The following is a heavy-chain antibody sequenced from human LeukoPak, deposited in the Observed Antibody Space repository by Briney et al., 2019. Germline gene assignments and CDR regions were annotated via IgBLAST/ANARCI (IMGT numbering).Heavy chain of an antibody. CDR2: IWYDGSNK. D-gene: IGHD2-15*01. V-gene: IGHV3-33*01. Sequence: GRSLRLSCAASGFTFGSYGMHWVRQAPGKGLEWVAVIWYDGSNKYYADSVKGRFTISRDNSKNTLYLQMNSLRAEDTAVYYCARDRGYCSGGSCYYFDYWGQGTLVTVSS. CDR3: ARDRGYCSGGSCYYFDY. J-gene: IGHJ4*02. CDR1: GFTFGSYG.